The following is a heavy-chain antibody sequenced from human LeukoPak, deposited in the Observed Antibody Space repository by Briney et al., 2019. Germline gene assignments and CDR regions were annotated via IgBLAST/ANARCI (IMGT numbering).Heavy chain of an antibody. CDR3: ARVGRQDYYGSGSYDY. V-gene: IGHV4-4*07. Sequence: SETLSLTCTVPGGSTSSYYWSWIRQPAGKGLEWIGRIYTSGSTNYNPSLKSRVTMSVDTSKNQFSLKLSSVTAADTAVYYCARVGRQDYYGSGSYDYWGQGTLVTVSS. CDR2: IYTSGST. D-gene: IGHD3-10*01. CDR1: GGSTSSYY. J-gene: IGHJ4*02.